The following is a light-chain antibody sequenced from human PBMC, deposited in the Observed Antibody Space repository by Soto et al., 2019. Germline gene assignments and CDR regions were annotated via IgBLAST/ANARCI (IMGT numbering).Light chain of an antibody. Sequence: EIVLTQSPATLSLSPGERATLSCRASRSVSSNLACYQQKPGQAPRLLIYDASNRATGIPARFSGSGSGTDFTLTISSLEPEDCAVYYCHQRSDWPPLPFGGGTKVEI. J-gene: IGKJ4*02. V-gene: IGKV3-11*01. CDR3: HQRSDWPPLP. CDR1: RSVSSN. CDR2: DAS.